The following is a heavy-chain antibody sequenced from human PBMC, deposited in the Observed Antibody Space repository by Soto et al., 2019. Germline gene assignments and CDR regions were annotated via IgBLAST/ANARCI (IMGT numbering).Heavy chain of an antibody. Sequence: SETLSLTCTVSGGSVSSGSYYWSWIRQPPGKGLEWIGYIYYSGSTNYNPSLKSRVAISVDTSKNQFSLNLTSVTAADTAVYYCGPRGAVADPRGYWGQGTLVTVSS. D-gene: IGHD6-19*01. CDR1: GGSVSSGSYY. J-gene: IGHJ4*02. V-gene: IGHV4-61*01. CDR2: IYYSGST. CDR3: GPRGAVADPRGY.